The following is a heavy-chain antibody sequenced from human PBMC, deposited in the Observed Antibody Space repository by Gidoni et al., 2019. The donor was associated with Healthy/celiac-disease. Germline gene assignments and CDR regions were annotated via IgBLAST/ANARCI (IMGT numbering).Heavy chain of an antibody. CDR3: VSNGGRVYAIPGGYYYGMDV. CDR2: MNPNSGIT. D-gene: IGHD2-8*01. Sequence: QVQLVQSGAEVKKPGASVKVSCKASGYTFTSYDINWVRQATGQGLEWMGWMNPNSGITGYAQKFQGRVTMTRNTSIRTAYMELSSLRSEDTAVYYCVSNGGRVYAIPGGYYYGMDVWGQGTTVTVSS. V-gene: IGHV1-8*01. J-gene: IGHJ6*02. CDR1: GYTFTSYD.